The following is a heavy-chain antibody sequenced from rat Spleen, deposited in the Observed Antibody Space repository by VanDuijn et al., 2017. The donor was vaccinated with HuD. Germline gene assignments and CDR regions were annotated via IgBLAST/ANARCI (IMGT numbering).Heavy chain of an antibody. D-gene: IGHD5-1*01. CDR1: GFTFSDYY. CDR3: AKVLSGSFDY. CDR2: ISYDGSST. Sequence: EVQLVESDGGLVQPGRSLRLSCAASGFTFSDYYMAWVRQAPKKGLEWVATISYDGSSTYYRDSVKGRFTISRDNAKSTLYLQMDSLRSEDTATYYCAKVLSGSFDYWGQGVMVTVSS. J-gene: IGHJ2*01. V-gene: IGHV5-7*01.